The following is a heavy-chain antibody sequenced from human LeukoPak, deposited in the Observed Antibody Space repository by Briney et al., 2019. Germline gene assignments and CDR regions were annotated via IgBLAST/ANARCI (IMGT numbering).Heavy chain of an antibody. CDR1: GGSINSGDYY. CDR3: ASLLGYCSSTSCYYGVFDI. V-gene: IGHV4-30-4*01. Sequence: PSQTLSLTCTVSGGSINSGDYYWSWIRQPPGKGLEWIGYIYYSGSTYYNPSLKSRVTISVDTSKNQFSLKLSSVTAADTAVYYCASLLGYCSSTSCYYGVFDIWGQGTMVTVSS. D-gene: IGHD2-2*01. CDR2: IYYSGST. J-gene: IGHJ3*02.